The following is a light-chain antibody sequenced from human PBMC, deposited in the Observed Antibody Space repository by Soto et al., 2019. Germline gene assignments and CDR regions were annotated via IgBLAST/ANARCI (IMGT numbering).Light chain of an antibody. V-gene: IGKV1-12*02. Sequence: DIQMTQSPSSVSASVGDRVTITCRSSEDISTWLAWYQQKPGKAPKLLIYAASSLQSGVPSRFSGSGSGTDFTLTISSLQSEDFAVYYCQQYNNWPSITFGQGTRLEIK. CDR2: AAS. J-gene: IGKJ5*01. CDR3: QQYNNWPSIT. CDR1: EDISTW.